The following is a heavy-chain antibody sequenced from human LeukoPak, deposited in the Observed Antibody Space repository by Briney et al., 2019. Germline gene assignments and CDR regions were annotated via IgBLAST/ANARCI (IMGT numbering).Heavy chain of an antibody. CDR3: ARDGTTVTTSGALDAFDL. CDR1: GFTFNSYS. V-gene: IGHV3-48*01. D-gene: IGHD4-17*01. CDR2: ISSSRSII. J-gene: IGHJ3*01. Sequence: GGSLRLSCAASGFTFNSYSMNWVRRAPGKGLEWVSYISSSRSIIYYADSVKGRFTISGDNAKNSLYLQMNSLRAEDTAVYYCARDGTTVTTSGALDAFDLWGQGTMVTVSS.